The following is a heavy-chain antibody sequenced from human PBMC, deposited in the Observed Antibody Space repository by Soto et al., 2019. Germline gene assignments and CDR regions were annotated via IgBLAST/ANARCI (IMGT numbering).Heavy chain of an antibody. CDR1: GYTFTSYY. J-gene: IGHJ3*02. V-gene: IGHV1-46*01. CDR3: ARDLATVVTGDAFDI. CDR2: ISPSGGST. Sequence: ASVKVSCKASGYTFTSYYMHWVRQAPGQGLEWMGIISPSGGSTSYAQKFQGRVTMTRDTSASTVYMELSSLRSEDTAVYYCARDLATVVTGDAFDIWGQGTMVTVSS. D-gene: IGHD2-15*01.